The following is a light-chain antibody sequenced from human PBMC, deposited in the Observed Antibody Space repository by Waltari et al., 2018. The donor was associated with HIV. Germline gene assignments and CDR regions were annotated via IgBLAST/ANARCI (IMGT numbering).Light chain of an antibody. J-gene: IGKJ2*01. CDR3: QQYGTSPYT. CDR1: RSVSRSY. V-gene: IGKV3-20*01. Sequence: ENVLTQSPGTLSLSLGERATLSCRASRSVSRSYLTWYQQRPGQAPRLLIYAASTRATAIPDRFSGSGSGTDFTLTISRLEPEDFAVYYCQQYGTSPYTFGQGTKVEI. CDR2: AAS.